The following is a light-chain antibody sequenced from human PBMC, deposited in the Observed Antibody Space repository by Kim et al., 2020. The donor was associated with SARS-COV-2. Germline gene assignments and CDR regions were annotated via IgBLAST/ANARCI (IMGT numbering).Light chain of an antibody. Sequence: LCAGERATPSCRASQSVSSYLAWYQQKPGQAPRLLIYDTTNRATGIPARFSGSGSGTDFTLTISSLEPEDFAVYYCQQRSNWPITFGQGTRLEIK. CDR2: DTT. CDR1: QSVSSY. J-gene: IGKJ5*01. V-gene: IGKV3-11*01. CDR3: QQRSNWPIT.